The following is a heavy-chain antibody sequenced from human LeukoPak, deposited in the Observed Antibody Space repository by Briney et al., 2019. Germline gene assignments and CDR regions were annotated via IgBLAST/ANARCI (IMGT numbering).Heavy chain of an antibody. J-gene: IGHJ5*02. Sequence: SETLSLTCTVSGGSISSSSYYWGWISQPPGKGLEWIGRIYYSGSTHYNPPLKRRDTIAVDTSKNQFSLKLSSVTAADTAVYYCARATMIVASRWFVPWGQGTLVTVSS. D-gene: IGHD3-22*01. CDR3: ARATMIVASRWFVP. CDR2: IYYSGST. CDR1: GGSISSSSYY. V-gene: IGHV4-39*07.